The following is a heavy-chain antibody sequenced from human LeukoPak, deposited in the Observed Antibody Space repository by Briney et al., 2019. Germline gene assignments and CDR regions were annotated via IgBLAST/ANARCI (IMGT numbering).Heavy chain of an antibody. Sequence: PSETLSLTCAVYGGSFSGYYWSWIRQPPGKGLEWIGEINHSGSTNYNPSLKSRVTISVDTSKNQFSLKLSSVTAADTAVYYCARVIWNGADYWGQGTLVTVSS. CDR3: ARVIWNGADY. V-gene: IGHV4-34*01. D-gene: IGHD1-1*01. CDR1: GGSFSGYY. J-gene: IGHJ4*02. CDR2: INHSGST.